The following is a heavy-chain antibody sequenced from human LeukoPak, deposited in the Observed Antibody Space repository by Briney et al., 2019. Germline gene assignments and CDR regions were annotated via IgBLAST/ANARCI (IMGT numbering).Heavy chain of an antibody. J-gene: IGHJ4*02. Sequence: SQTLSLTCAVSGDSVSSHGASWNWFRQSPSRGLEWLGRAYYESDWTRNYAASVEGRITINPDTSKNQICLGLNSVTPEDTAVYYCARRRWSGYEGYFDFWGQGTHVTVSS. CDR3: ARRRWSGYEGYFDF. CDR1: GDSVSSHGAS. CDR2: AYYESDWTR. V-gene: IGHV6-1*01. D-gene: IGHD5-12*01.